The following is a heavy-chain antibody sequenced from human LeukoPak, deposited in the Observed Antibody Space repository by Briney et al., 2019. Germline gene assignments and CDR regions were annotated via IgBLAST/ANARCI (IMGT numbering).Heavy chain of an antibody. V-gene: IGHV3-21*01. Sequence: PGGSLRLSCAASGFTFSSYEMNWVRQAPGKGLEWVSSISSSSSYIYYADSVKGRFTISRDNAKNSLYLQMNSQRAEDTAVYYCARAWSDFWSSYTLYYFDYWGQGTLVTVSS. CDR3: ARAWSDFWSSYTLYYFDY. J-gene: IGHJ4*02. CDR2: ISSSSSYI. D-gene: IGHD3-3*01. CDR1: GFTFSSYE.